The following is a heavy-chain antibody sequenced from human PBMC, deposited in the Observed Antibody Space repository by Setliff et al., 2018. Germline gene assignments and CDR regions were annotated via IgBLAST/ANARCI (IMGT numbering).Heavy chain of an antibody. V-gene: IGHV4-39*01. Sequence: LSLTCTVSDVSISSSSFYWAWIRQPPGKGLEWIGSIYYSGSTYYNPSLASRVTISVDMSKNQFSLKLNSVTAADTAVYYCARGINTVSWTPKYWGQGTLVTVSS. CDR3: ARGINTVSWTPKY. J-gene: IGHJ4*02. CDR1: DVSISSSSFY. D-gene: IGHD2-2*02. CDR2: IYYSGST.